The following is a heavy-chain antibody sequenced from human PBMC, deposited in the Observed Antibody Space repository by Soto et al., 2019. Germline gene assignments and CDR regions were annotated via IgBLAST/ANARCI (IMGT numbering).Heavy chain of an antibody. CDR2: INPSGDST. CDR3: ARATRSGSPHLDH. Sequence: ASVKVSCKGAGYTFSNYYMHWVRQAPGQGLEWMGIINPSGDSTSYAQESQGRVTMTRETSTSTLYMELSSLRSEDTAVYYCARATRSGSPHLDHWGQGTLVTVSS. J-gene: IGHJ4*02. CDR1: GYTFSNYY. D-gene: IGHD5-12*01. V-gene: IGHV1-46*01.